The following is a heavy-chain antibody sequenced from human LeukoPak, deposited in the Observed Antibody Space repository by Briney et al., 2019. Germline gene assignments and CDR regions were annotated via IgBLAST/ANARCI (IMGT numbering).Heavy chain of an antibody. CDR2: FDPEDGET. V-gene: IGHV1-24*01. CDR1: GYTLTELS. D-gene: IGHD3-9*01. CDR3: ATAYDILTGYRY. Sequence: ASVKVSCKVSGYTLTELSMHWVRQAPGKGLEWMGGFDPEDGETIYAQKFQGRVTMTEDTSTDTAYMELSSLRSEDTFFYNCATAYDILTGYRYWGQGTLVTVSS. J-gene: IGHJ4*02.